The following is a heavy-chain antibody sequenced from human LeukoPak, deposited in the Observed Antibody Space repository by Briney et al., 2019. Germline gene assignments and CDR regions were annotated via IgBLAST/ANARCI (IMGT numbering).Heavy chain of an antibody. CDR3: ARGIVGATRH. J-gene: IGHJ4*02. CDR1: GGSFSGYY. V-gene: IGHV4-34*01. D-gene: IGHD1-26*01. Sequence: SETLSLTCAVYGGSFSGYYWSWIRQPPGKGLEWIGEINHRGSTNYNPSLKSRVTISVDTSKNQFSLKLSSVTAADTAVYYCARGIVGATRHWGQGTLVTVSS. CDR2: INHRGST.